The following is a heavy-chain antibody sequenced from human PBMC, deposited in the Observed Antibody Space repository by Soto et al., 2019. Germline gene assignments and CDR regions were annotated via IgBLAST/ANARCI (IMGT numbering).Heavy chain of an antibody. J-gene: IGHJ4*02. Sequence: SKTLSLTCAVYGESFSGFYWSWIRQPQGEGLEWIGEIVPTGSTHYNPSLQSRVTISVDTSKNQFSLKLTSVTAADTAIYYCARAAIQGQQRVLQPPTSQTLDYWGQGSRVT. CDR3: ARAAIQGQQRVLQPPTSQTLDY. CDR1: GESFSGFY. V-gene: IGHV4-34*12. D-gene: IGHD2-8*01. CDR2: IVPTGST.